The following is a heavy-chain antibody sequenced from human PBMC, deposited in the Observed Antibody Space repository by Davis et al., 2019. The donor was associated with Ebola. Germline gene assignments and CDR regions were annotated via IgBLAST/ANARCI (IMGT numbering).Heavy chain of an antibody. CDR1: GFTFSSYS. D-gene: IGHD1-26*01. Sequence: GESLKISCAASGFTFSSYSMNWVRQAPGKGLEWVSYINSISSTIYYADSVKGRFTISRDNAKNSLYLQMNSLRAEDTAVYYCARDHSGTDYWGQGTLVTVSS. CDR2: INSISSTI. J-gene: IGHJ4*02. V-gene: IGHV3-48*04. CDR3: ARDHSGTDY.